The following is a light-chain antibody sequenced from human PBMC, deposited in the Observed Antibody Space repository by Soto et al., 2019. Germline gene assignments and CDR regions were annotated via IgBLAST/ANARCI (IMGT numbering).Light chain of an antibody. V-gene: IGKV3-20*01. CDR2: DAS. J-gene: IGKJ4*01. CDR1: QSVANNY. CDR3: EQYVSKPLT. Sequence: EIVLTQSPGTLSLSPGERATLSCRASQSVANNYLAWYQQKPGQAPRLLMYDASCRATGIPDRFSGSGSGTDFTLTISRLEPEDFAVYYCEQYVSKPLTFGGGTKVDIK.